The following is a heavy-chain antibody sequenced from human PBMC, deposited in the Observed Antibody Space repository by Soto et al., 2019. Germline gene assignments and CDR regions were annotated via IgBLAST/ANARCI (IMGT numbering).Heavy chain of an antibody. J-gene: IGHJ3*02. D-gene: IGHD3-3*01. Sequence: GASVKVSCKASGYTFTRYAMHWVRQAPGQRLEWMGWINAGNGNTKYSQKFQGRVTITRDTSTSTAYMELRSLRSDDTAVYYCARDPLRVLRFLEWLPGSGAFDIWGQGTMVTVSS. CDR3: ARDPLRVLRFLEWLPGSGAFDI. V-gene: IGHV1-3*01. CDR2: INAGNGNT. CDR1: GYTFTRYA.